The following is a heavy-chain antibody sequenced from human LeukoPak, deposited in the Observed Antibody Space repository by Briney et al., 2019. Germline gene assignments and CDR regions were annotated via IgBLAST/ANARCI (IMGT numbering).Heavy chain of an antibody. V-gene: IGHV4-59*08. D-gene: IGHD3-3*01. CDR1: GGSVSSYY. CDR2: IYYSGST. J-gene: IGHJ3*02. CDR3: ARTLEKYYDFWSGSYAFDI. Sequence: SETLSLTCTVSGGSVSSYYWSWIRQPPGNGLEWIGYIYYSGSTNYNPSLKGRVTISVDTSKNQFSLKLSSVTAADTAVYYCARTLEKYYDFWSGSYAFDIWGQGTMVTVSS.